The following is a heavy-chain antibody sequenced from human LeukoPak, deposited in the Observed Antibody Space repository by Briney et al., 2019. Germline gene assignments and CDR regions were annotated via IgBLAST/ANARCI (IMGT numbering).Heavy chain of an antibody. J-gene: IGHJ4*02. CDR3: ARGRLSGIAARRVFDY. CDR1: GYTFTSYD. CDR2: MNPNSGNT. V-gene: IGHV1-8*01. Sequence: ASVKVSCKASGYTFTSYDINWVRQATGQGLEWMGWMNPNSGNTGYAQKFQGRVTMTRNTSISTAYMELSSLRSEDTAAYYCARGRLSGIAARRVFDYWGQGTLVTVSS. D-gene: IGHD6-6*01.